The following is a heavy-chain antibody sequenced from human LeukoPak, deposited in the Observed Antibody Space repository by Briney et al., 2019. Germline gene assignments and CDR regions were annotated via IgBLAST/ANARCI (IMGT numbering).Heavy chain of an antibody. CDR3: ATMPIVVISDWI. CDR1: GFTVNRNK. Sequence: GGSVTHLRAVSGFTVNRNKLRWVGQAPAKGLEWVSSIYSGGTTSYADSVRGRFAISRHHSESTLFIQMDSLRTEDTAVYYCATMPIVVISDWIWGPVISVTVSS. J-gene: IGHJ6*02. D-gene: IGHD2-15*01. V-gene: IGHV3-53*04. CDR2: IYSGGTT.